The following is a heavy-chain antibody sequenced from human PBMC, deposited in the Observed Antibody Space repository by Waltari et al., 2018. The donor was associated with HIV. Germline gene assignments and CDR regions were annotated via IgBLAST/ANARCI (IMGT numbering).Heavy chain of an antibody. CDR2: LKRGSGEG. Sequence: EVELREAGGGLVEPGSSLTLSCITSGFTFRHYSFNWVRLRAQGGREGVASLKRGSGEGSYVYAVKGRFTISRDDAMNTLFLHMDRLTVVDTARYFCVRDDPGYAPIDHWGPGTLVTVSP. CDR3: VRDDPGYAPIDH. J-gene: IGHJ4*02. CDR1: GFTFRHYS. D-gene: IGHD2-2*01. V-gene: IGHV3-21*04.